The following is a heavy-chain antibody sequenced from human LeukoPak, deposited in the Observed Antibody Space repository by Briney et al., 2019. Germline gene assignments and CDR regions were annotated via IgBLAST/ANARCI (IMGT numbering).Heavy chain of an antibody. CDR2: IYYSGST. CDR3: ARVGAMCSGGSCYSTGSYYGMDV. J-gene: IGHJ6*02. Sequence: SETLSLTCTVSGGSISSYYWSWIRQPPGKGLEWIGYIYYSGSTNYNPSLKSRVTISVDTSKNQFSLKLSSVTAADTAVYYCARVGAMCSGGSCYSTGSYYGMDVWGRGTTVTVSS. D-gene: IGHD2-15*01. V-gene: IGHV4-59*01. CDR1: GGSISSYY.